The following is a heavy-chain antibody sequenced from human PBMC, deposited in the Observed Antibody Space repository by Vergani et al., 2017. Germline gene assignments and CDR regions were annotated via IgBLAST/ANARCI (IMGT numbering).Heavy chain of an antibody. J-gene: IGHJ6*02. Sequence: EVQLVASGGGLVQPGRSLRLSCAASGFTFEEHGMHWVRQAPGKGLEWVSGIHWNSDVVGYADSVKGRFTIARENAKSSLYLEMISLRAEDTAFYYCGKSIGGYYTMYGVDVWGQGTRVTVSS. CDR2: IHWNSDVV. CDR1: GFTFEEHG. CDR3: GKSIGGYYTMYGVDV. V-gene: IGHV3-9*01. D-gene: IGHD3-3*01.